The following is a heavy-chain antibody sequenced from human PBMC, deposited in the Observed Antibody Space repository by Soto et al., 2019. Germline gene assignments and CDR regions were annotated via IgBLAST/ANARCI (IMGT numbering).Heavy chain of an antibody. CDR2: ISHSGST. D-gene: IGHD3-16*01. CDR3: VRIRYQLPSSVLWLDP. J-gene: IGHJ5*02. V-gene: IGHV4-34*01. CDR1: FGSLSGYY. Sequence: SETLSLTCAVYFGSLSGYYWSWIRQSPGKGLEWIGEISHSGSTNYNPSLKSRVTISVDTSKNQFSLKLNSVTAADTAMYFCVRIRYQLPSSVLWLDPWGQGTPVTVSS.